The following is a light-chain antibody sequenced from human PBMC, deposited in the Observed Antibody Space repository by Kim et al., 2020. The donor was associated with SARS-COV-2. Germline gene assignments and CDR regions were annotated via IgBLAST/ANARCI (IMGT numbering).Light chain of an antibody. V-gene: IGKV1-27*01. CDR2: AAS. CDR3: QKYNSAPWT. J-gene: IGKJ1*01. Sequence: DIQMTQSPSSLSVSVGDRVTITCRASQDISNSLAWYQQKPGKVPQLLIYAASALQSGVPSRFSGSGSGTDFTLTISSLQPEDVATYYCQKYNSAPWTFGQGTKLEI. CDR1: QDISNS.